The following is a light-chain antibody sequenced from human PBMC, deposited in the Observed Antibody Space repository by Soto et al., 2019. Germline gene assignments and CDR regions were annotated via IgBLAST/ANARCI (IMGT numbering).Light chain of an antibody. V-gene: IGKV3D-15*01. CDR3: QQYNNWPPIT. Sequence: EVVMTQSPANLSLTPCGRATLSCRTSQSVSSYLAWYQQKPGQAPRLLIYGASTRATGIPDRFSGSGSGTDFTLTISSLQSEDFAVYYCQQYNNWPPITFGQGTRLQIK. CDR2: GAS. CDR1: QSVSSY. J-gene: IGKJ5*01.